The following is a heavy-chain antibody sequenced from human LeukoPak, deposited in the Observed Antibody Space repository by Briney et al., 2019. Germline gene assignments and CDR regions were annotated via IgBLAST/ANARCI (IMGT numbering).Heavy chain of an antibody. CDR2: IWYEGSNI. J-gene: IGHJ6*03. CDR1: GFMFSDYG. D-gene: IGHD3-16*01. CDR3: AKEVDGGEALYYYYMDV. V-gene: IGHV3-33*06. Sequence: GGSLRLSCAASGFMFSDYGMHWVRQARGKGLEWVAAIWYEGSNIFYADSVKGRFTISRDNSKNALYLQMNSLRAEDTADYYCAKEVDGGEALYYYYMDVWGNGTTVTVSS.